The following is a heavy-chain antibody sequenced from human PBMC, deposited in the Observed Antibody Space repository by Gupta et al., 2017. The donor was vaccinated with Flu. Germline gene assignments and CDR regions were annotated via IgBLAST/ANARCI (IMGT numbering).Heavy chain of an antibody. CDR3: ATQNSSGWYV. J-gene: IGHJ4*02. Sequence: EVQLVESGGGLVKPGGSLRLSCAASGFTFRSYSMNWVRQAPGKGLEWVSAISSSSSYIYYADSVKGRFTISRDNAKNSLYLQMNSLRAEDTAVYYCATQNSSGWYVWGQGTLVTVSS. CDR2: ISSSSSYI. CDR1: GFTFRSYS. V-gene: IGHV3-21*01. D-gene: IGHD6-19*01.